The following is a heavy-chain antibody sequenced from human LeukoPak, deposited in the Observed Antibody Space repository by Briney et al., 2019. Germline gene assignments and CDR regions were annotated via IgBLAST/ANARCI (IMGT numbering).Heavy chain of an antibody. V-gene: IGHV4-4*07. CDR1: GGSISSYY. J-gene: IGHJ4*02. CDR3: AREVRSSGYSLDY. CDR2: IYSSGST. D-gene: IGHD3-22*01. Sequence: SETLSLTCTVSGGSISSYYWSWIRKPAWKGLEWIGRIYSSGSTNYNPSLKSRVTMSVDTSKNQFSLKLRSVTAADTAVYYCAREVRSSGYSLDYWGQGTLVTVSS.